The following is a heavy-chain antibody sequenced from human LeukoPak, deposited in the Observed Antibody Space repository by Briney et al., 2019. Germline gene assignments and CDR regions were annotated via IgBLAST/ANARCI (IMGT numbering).Heavy chain of an antibody. CDR2: IYQSGST. D-gene: IGHD3-16*01. CDR1: GGSISSGGYY. V-gene: IGHV4-30-2*01. CDR3: ARGIGAADF. J-gene: IGHJ4*02. Sequence: SETLSLTCTVSGGSISSGGYYWSWIRQPPGKGLEWIGYIYQSGSTYYNPSLRSRVTMSVDKSKDQLSLKLSSVTAADTAVYYCARGIGAADFWGQGILVTVSS.